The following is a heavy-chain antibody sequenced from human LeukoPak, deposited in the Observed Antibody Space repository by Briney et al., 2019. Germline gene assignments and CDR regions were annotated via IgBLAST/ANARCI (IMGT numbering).Heavy chain of an antibody. CDR3: ARATYIAATRYFDY. Sequence: GGSLRLSCAASGFTVSSNYMSWVRQAPGKGLERVSVIYSGGSTYYADSVKGRFTISRDNSKNTLYLQMNSLRAEDTAVYYCARATYIAATRYFDYWGQGTLVTVSS. D-gene: IGHD2-15*01. V-gene: IGHV3-53*01. J-gene: IGHJ4*02. CDR1: GFTVSSNY. CDR2: IYSGGST.